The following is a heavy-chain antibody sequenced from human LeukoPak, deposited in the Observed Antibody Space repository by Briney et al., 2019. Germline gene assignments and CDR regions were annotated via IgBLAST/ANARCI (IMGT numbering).Heavy chain of an antibody. CDR1: GFTVSSNY. CDR3: ARGYGDYVTAFDI. Sequence: GGSLGLSCAASGFTVSSNYMSWVRQAPGKGLEWVSVIYGGGSTYYADSVKGRFTISRDNSKNTLYLQMNSLRAEDTAVYYCARGYGDYVTAFDIWGQGTMVTVSS. J-gene: IGHJ3*02. D-gene: IGHD4-17*01. V-gene: IGHV3-53*01. CDR2: IYGGGST.